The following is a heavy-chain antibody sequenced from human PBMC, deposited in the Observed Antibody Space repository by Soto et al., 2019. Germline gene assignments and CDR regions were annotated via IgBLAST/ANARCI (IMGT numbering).Heavy chain of an antibody. CDR2: IIPILGIA. CDR3: ARFEYSSHTPGKSWFDP. CDR1: GGTFSSYT. D-gene: IGHD6-6*01. Sequence: QVQLVQSGAEVKKPGSSVKVSCKASGGTFSSYTISWVRQAPGQGLEWMGRIIPILGIANYAQKFQGRVTITADKSTSTAYMELSSLRSEDTAVYYCARFEYSSHTPGKSWFDPWGQGTLVTVSS. J-gene: IGHJ5*02. V-gene: IGHV1-69*02.